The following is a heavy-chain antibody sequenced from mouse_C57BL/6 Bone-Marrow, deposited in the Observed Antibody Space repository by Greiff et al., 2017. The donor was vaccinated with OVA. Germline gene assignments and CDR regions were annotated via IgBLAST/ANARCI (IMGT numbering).Heavy chain of an antibody. CDR3: ARSRQLRLRRGYYFDY. J-gene: IGHJ2*01. V-gene: IGHV1-55*01. CDR2: IYPGSGCT. D-gene: IGHD3-2*02. CDR1: GYTFTSYW. Sequence: QVQLQQPGAELVKPGASVKMSCKASGYTFTSYWITWVKQRPGQGLEWIGDIYPGSGCTNYNEKFKSKATLTVDTSSSTAYMQLSSLTSEDSAVYYCARSRQLRLRRGYYFDYWGQGTTLTVSS.